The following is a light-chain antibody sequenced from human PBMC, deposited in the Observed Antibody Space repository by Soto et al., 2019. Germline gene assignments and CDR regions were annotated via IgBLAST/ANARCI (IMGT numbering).Light chain of an antibody. CDR3: QKYNSAPFT. J-gene: IGKJ3*01. Sequence: DMPMTQSPSSLSASVGDRVTITCRATQGISDYLASYQQKVGKVPKLLIYAASTLQSGVPSRFSGSGSGTDVTLTISSLQPEDVATYYCQKYNSAPFTFGPGTKVDIK. CDR2: AAS. V-gene: IGKV1-27*01. CDR1: QGISDY.